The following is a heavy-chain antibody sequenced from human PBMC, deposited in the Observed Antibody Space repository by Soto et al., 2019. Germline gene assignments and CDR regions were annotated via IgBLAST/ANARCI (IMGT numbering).Heavy chain of an antibody. CDR2: TYFRSKWYT. Sequence: SRTPSLTWAISGYSVCSNSAAWNWIRESQSRGLEWLGRTYFRSKWYTDYADSVRDRVAMNPDTYKNQFSLQMKSVTPQDSAINYCARDGVSTGTTVILDSWRQGSL. CDR3: ARDGVSTGTTVILDS. J-gene: IGHJ4*02. V-gene: IGHV6-1*01. D-gene: IGHD1-7*01. CDR1: GYSVCSNSAA.